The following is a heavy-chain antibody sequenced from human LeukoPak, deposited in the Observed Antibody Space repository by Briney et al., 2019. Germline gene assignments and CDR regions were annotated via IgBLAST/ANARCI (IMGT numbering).Heavy chain of an antibody. V-gene: IGHV3-48*03. Sequence: GGSLRLSCAASGFTFSSYEMNWVRQAPGKGLEWVSYISSSGSTIYYADSVKGRFTTSRDNAKNSLYLQMNSLRAEDTGVYYCARDRAIVGTSDYWGQGTLVNVSS. CDR2: ISSSGSTI. J-gene: IGHJ4*02. CDR3: ARDRAIVGTSDY. D-gene: IGHD1-26*01. CDR1: GFTFSSYE.